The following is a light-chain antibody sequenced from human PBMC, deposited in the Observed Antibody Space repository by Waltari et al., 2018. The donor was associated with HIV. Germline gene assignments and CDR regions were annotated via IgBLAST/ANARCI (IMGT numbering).Light chain of an antibody. CDR2: LGS. CDR3: MQALQTPYT. J-gene: IGKJ2*01. Sequence: DIVMPQSPISLPVTPGEPASISCRSSQSLLHSNGYKYLDWYLQKPGQSPHLLIYLGSNRASGVPDRFSGSGSGTDFTLKITRVEAEDVGVYYCMQALQTPYTFGQGTKLEIK. CDR1: QSLLHSNGYKY. V-gene: IGKV2-28*01.